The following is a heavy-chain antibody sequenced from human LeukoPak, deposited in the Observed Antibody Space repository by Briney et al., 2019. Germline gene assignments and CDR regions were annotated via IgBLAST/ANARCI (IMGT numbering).Heavy chain of an antibody. CDR3: ASGYYAFTFDY. CDR2: IYYLGST. CDR1: GGSISSHY. Sequence: SSETLSLTCSVSGGSISSHYWSWIRQPPGKGLEWIGYIYYLGSTNYNPSLMSRVTISIDTSNTQFSLKLSSVAAADTAVYYCASGYYAFTFDYWGQGTLVTVSS. D-gene: IGHD2-2*01. J-gene: IGHJ4*02. V-gene: IGHV4-59*11.